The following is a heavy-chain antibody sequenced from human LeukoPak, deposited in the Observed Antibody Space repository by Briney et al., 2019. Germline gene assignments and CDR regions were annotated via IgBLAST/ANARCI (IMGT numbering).Heavy chain of an antibody. V-gene: IGHV4-34*01. CDR1: GASMRSGDYY. D-gene: IGHD3-16*02. Sequence: PSETLSLTCTISGASMRSGDYYWSWIRQPPGKGLEWIGEINHSGSTNYNPSLKSRVTISVDTSKNQFSLKLSSVTAADTAVYYCARGPHDYVWGSYRYTTGWDYWGQGTLVTVSS. CDR2: INHSGST. J-gene: IGHJ4*02. CDR3: ARGPHDYVWGSYRYTTGWDY.